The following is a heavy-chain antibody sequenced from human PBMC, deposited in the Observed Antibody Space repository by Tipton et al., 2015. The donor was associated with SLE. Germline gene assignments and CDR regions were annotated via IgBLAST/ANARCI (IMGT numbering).Heavy chain of an antibody. Sequence: TLSLTCVVSGGSISSSSYYWGWIRQPAGKGLEWIGRIYTSGSTNYNPSLKSRVSMSIDTSQNQFSLKLSSVTAADTAVYYCARDFDYKGGFWGQGTLVTVSS. CDR1: GGSISSSSYY. CDR2: IYTSGST. D-gene: IGHD4-11*01. V-gene: IGHV4-61*02. CDR3: ARDFDYKGGF. J-gene: IGHJ4*02.